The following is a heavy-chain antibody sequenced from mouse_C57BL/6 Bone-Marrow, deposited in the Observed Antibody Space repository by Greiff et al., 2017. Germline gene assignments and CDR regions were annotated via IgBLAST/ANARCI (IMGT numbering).Heavy chain of an antibody. CDR3: ASPTGGDYFDY. CDR2: ISSGGSYT. Sequence: EVHLVESGGDLVKPGGSLKLSCAASGFTFSSYGMSWVRQTPDKRLEWVATISSGGSYTYYPDSVKGRFTISRDNAKNTLSLQMSSLKSEDTAMYYCASPTGGDYFDYWGQGTTLTVSS. J-gene: IGHJ2*01. D-gene: IGHD4-1*02. V-gene: IGHV5-6*01. CDR1: GFTFSSYG.